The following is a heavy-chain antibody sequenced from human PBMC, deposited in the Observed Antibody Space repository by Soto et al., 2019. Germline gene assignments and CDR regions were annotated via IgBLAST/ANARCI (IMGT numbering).Heavy chain of an antibody. Sequence: EVQLVESGGGLVQPGGSLRLSCAASGFTVSDNSMTWVRQAPGKGLEWVSVIYRGGSTNYADSVRGRFTISRDNSTNXXYLQINSLRDADTALYYCARDKALVVPSLVNSDYYSYAMDVWGQGTTVTVSS. D-gene: IGHD3-22*01. J-gene: IGHJ6*02. CDR2: IYRGGST. CDR3: ARDKALVVPSLVNSDYYSYAMDV. V-gene: IGHV3-66*01. CDR1: GFTVSDNS.